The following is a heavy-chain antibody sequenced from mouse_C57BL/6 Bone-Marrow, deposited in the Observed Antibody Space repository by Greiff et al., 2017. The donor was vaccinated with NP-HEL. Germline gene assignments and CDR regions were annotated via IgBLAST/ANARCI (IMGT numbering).Heavy chain of an antibody. V-gene: IGHV14-4*01. D-gene: IGHD2-3*01. CDR3: TSYDASYYYAMDY. Sequence: SGAELVRPGASVKLSCTASGFNIKDDYMHWVKQRPEQGLEWIGWIDPENGDTEYASKFQGKATITADTSSNTAYLQLSSLTSEDAAVYYCTSYDASYYYAMDYWGQGTSVTVSS. CDR1: GFNIKDDY. CDR2: IDPENGDT. J-gene: IGHJ4*01.